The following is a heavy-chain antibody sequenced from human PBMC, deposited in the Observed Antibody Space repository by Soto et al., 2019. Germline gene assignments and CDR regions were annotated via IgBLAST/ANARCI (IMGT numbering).Heavy chain of an antibody. J-gene: IGHJ4*02. Sequence: KTSETLSLTCTVSGGSMNNYYGSWIRQTPEKGLEWIGYMYYSGISNYNSSLKSRVTISVDTPKNQFSLKLRSVTAADTAMYYCVRSGHSFGGVSWGLGTPVTVSS. CDR3: VRSGHSFGGVS. CDR2: MYYSGIS. V-gene: IGHV4-59*01. D-gene: IGHD3-16*01. CDR1: GGSMNNYY.